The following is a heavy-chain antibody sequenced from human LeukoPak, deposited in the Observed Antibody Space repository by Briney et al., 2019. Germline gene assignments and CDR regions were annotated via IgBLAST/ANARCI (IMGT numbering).Heavy chain of an antibody. CDR2: IYSGGST. V-gene: IGHV3-66*01. D-gene: IGHD6-19*01. J-gene: IGHJ3*02. CDR1: GFTVSSNY. Sequence: PGGSLRLSCAASGFTVSSNYMSWVRQAPGKGLEWVSVIYSGGSTYYADSVKGRFTISRDNSKNTLYLQMNSLRAEDTAVYYCARDVHIAVAAFDIWGQGTMVTVSS. CDR3: ARDVHIAVAAFDI.